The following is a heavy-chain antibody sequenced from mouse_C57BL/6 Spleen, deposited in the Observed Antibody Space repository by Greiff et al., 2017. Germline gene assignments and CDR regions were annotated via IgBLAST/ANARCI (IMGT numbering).Heavy chain of an antibody. CDR3: ARDYDYDDFDV. CDR1: GYSITSGYY. J-gene: IGHJ1*03. V-gene: IGHV3-6*01. D-gene: IGHD2-4*01. Sequence: DVQLQESGPGLVKPSQSLSLTCSVTGYSITSGYYWNWIRQFPGNKLEWMGYISYDGSNNYNPSLKNRISITRDTSKNQFFLKLNSVTTEDTATYYCARDYDYDDFDVWGTGTTVTVSS. CDR2: ISYDGSN.